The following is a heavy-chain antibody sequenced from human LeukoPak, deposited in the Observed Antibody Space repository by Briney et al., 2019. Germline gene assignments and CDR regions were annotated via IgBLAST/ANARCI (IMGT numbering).Heavy chain of an antibody. V-gene: IGHV1-46*01. Sequence: VASVKVSCKASGYTFTSYYMHWVRQAPGQGLEWMGLINPSGGRTSYAQKFQGRVTMTRDMSTSTVYMELSSLRSEDTAVYYCARGPGEGGSSGYYYGKPEDPAEYYFDYWGQGTLVTVSS. CDR1: GYTFTSYY. CDR2: INPSGGRT. CDR3: ARGPGEGGSSGYYYGKPEDPAEYYFDY. J-gene: IGHJ4*02. D-gene: IGHD3-22*01.